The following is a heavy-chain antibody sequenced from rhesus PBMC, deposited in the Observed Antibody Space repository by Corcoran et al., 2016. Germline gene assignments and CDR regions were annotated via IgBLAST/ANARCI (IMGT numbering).Heavy chain of an antibody. J-gene: IGHJ4*01. CDR1: GGSVSSSNW. V-gene: IGHV4-65*01. Sequence: QVQLQESGPGLVKPSETLSLTCAVSGGSVSSSNWWSWIRQPPGKGLEWIGYISGSSGSTYYNPSLKSRVTISTDTSKNQFSLRLSSVTAAETAVYYCARNSYGAAGHWGQGVLVTVSS. D-gene: IGHD6S26*01. CDR2: ISGSSGST. CDR3: ARNSYGAAGH.